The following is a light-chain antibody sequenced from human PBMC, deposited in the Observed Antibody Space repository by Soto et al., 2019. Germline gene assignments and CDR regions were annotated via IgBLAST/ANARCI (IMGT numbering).Light chain of an antibody. CDR3: QQRSDWPPELT. CDR2: DAS. Sequence: EIVLTQSPATLSLSPRDRATLSCRASQSVRSSLAWFQQKPGQAPRLLIYDASKRATGIPARFSGSASGADFTLTISSLEPGDFAVYYCQQRSDWPPELTFGGGTKV. CDR1: QSVRSS. J-gene: IGKJ4*01. V-gene: IGKV3-11*01.